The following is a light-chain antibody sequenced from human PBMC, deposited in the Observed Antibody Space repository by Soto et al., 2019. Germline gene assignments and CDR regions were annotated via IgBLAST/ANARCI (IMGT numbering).Light chain of an antibody. CDR1: QSVSSN. CDR2: GAS. Sequence: EIVMTHSPATLSVSPGERDTLSCRASQSVSSNLAWYQQKPGQAPRLLIYGASTRATGVPARFSGSGSGTEFTLTIFSLQSEDFAVYYCQQYNNWLITFGQGTRLEIK. V-gene: IGKV3-15*01. J-gene: IGKJ5*01. CDR3: QQYNNWLIT.